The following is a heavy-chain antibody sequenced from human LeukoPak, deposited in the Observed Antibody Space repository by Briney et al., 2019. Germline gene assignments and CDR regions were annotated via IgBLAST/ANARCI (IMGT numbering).Heavy chain of an antibody. D-gene: IGHD3-16*01. Sequence: GGSLRLSCAASGFPFSTFVMTWGRQTPGKGPEWVANINEDGSKKYYVDSVKGRFTISRDNGKSSLYLEMNSLRADDTALYSCVQGGHFDFWGQGAPVTVSS. CDR2: INEDGSKK. CDR3: VQGGHFDF. CDR1: GFPFSTFV. V-gene: IGHV3-7*01. J-gene: IGHJ4*02.